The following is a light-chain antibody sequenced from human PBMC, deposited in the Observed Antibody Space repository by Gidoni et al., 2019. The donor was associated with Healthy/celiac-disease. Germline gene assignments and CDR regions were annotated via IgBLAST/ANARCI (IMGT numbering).Light chain of an antibody. CDR1: QSISSW. V-gene: IGKV1-5*03. CDR2: KAS. CDR3: QQYNST. Sequence: DIQMTQSPSTLSASVGDRVTITCRASQSISSWLAWYQQKPGKAPKLLIYKASSLESGVPSRFSGSGSGTEFTLTISSLQPDDFATYYCQQYNSTFXXXTKLEIK. J-gene: IGKJ2*01.